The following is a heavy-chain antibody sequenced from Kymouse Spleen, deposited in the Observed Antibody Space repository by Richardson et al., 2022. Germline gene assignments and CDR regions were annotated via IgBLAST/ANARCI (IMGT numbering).Heavy chain of an antibody. CDR3: ASPNWGSDYYYYGMDV. V-gene: IGHV3-7*01. Sequence: EVQLVESGGGLVQPGGSLRLSCAASGFTFSSYWMSWVRQAPGKGLEWVANIKQDGSEKYYVDSVKGRFTISRDNAKNSLYLQMNSLRAEDTAVYYCASPNWGSDYYYYGMDVWGQGTTVTVSS. D-gene: IGHD7-27*02. CDR2: IKQDGSEK. J-gene: IGHJ6*02. CDR1: GFTFSSYW.